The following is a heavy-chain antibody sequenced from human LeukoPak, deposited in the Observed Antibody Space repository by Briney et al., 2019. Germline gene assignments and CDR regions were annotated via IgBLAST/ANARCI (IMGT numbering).Heavy chain of an antibody. CDR1: GGSFSSYY. Sequence: PSETLSLTCTVSGGSFSSYYWNWIRQPPGQGLEWIGSVYYSGSTNYNPSLKSRVTISVDTSKNRFSLKLSSVAAADTAVFYCARGGSRSYTSSTLDYWGQGTLVTVSS. J-gene: IGHJ4*02. CDR2: VYYSGST. CDR3: ARGGSRSYTSSTLDY. D-gene: IGHD6-6*01. V-gene: IGHV4-59*01.